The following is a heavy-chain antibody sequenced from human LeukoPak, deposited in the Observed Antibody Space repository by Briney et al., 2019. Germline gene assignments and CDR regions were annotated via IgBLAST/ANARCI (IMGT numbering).Heavy chain of an antibody. CDR3: ARGDVDNYYDSSGLCYY. CDR2: ISSSSSTI. Sequence: PGVSLTLSCAASGFTFSSYSMNWVRQAPGKGLEWVSYISSSSSTIYYADSVKGRFTISRDNAKNSLYLQMNSLRAEDTAVYYCARGDVDNYYDSSGLCYYWGQGTLVTVSS. CDR1: GFTFSSYS. V-gene: IGHV3-48*01. D-gene: IGHD3-22*01. J-gene: IGHJ4*02.